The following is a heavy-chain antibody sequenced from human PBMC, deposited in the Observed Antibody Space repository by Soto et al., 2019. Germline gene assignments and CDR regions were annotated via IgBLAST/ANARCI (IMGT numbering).Heavy chain of an antibody. CDR2: IIPIFGTA. D-gene: IGHD3-22*01. CDR3: ARKGSGYYYEYFDY. V-gene: IGHV1-69*06. J-gene: IGHJ4*02. Sequence: VSCKASGGTFSSYAISWVRQAPGQGLEWMGGIIPIFGTANYAQKFQGRVTITADKSTSTAYMELSSLRSEDTAVYYCARKGSGYYYEYFDYWGQGTLVTVSS. CDR1: GGTFSSYA.